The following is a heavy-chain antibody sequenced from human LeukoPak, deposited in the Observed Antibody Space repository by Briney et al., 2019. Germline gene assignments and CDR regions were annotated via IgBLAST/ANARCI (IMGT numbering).Heavy chain of an antibody. CDR3: ARWGYDYVWGMGDAFDI. CDR1: GFTFSSYS. D-gene: IGHD3-16*01. V-gene: IGHV3-21*04. J-gene: IGHJ3*02. Sequence: GGSLRLSCAASGFTFSSYSMNWVRQAPGKGLEWVSSISSSSSYIYYADSVKGRFTISRDNAKNSLYLQMNSLRAEDTAVYYCARWGYDYVWGMGDAFDIWGQGTMVTVSS. CDR2: ISSSSSYI.